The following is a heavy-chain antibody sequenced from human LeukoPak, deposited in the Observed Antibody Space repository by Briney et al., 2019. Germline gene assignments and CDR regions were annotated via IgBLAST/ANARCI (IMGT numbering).Heavy chain of an antibody. CDR1: GYTFTGYY. Sequence: GASVKVSCKASGYTFTGYYMHWVRQAPGQGLEWTGWINPNSGGTNYAQKFQGRVTMTRDTSISTAYMELSRLRSDDTAVYYCARDLAVSSSWYVAYWGQGTLVTVSS. CDR2: INPNSGGT. V-gene: IGHV1-2*02. J-gene: IGHJ4*02. CDR3: ARDLAVSSSWYVAY. D-gene: IGHD6-13*01.